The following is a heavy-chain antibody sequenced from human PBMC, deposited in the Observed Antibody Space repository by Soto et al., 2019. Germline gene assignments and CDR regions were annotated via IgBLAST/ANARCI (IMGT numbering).Heavy chain of an antibody. CDR2: ISGSGDNT. CDR1: RASVYNYV. CDR3: SRGLEDCTNGVCYTWFDP. D-gene: IGHD2-8*01. Sequence: PGCSMELGSAACRASVYNYVVGVALKETGKGLEWVSSISGSGDNTYYADSVKGRFTISRDNSKNTLFLQMNSLRAEDTAVYYCSRGLEDCTNGVCYTWFDPWGQGTLVTVSS. J-gene: IGHJ5*02. V-gene: IGHV3-23*01.